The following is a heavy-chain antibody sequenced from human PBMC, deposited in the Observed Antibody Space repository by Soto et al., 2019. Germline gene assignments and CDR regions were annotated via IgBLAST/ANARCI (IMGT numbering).Heavy chain of an antibody. CDR2: IIPIFGTA. CDR3: ARDEAYDSSGYYQSY. J-gene: IGHJ4*02. V-gene: IGHV1-69*13. CDR1: GGTFSSYA. Sequence: SLKVSCKASGGTFSSYAISWVRQAPGQGLEWMGGIIPIFGTANYAQKFQGRVTITADESTSTAYMELSSLRSEDTAVYYCARDEAYDSSGYYQSYWGQGTLVTVSS. D-gene: IGHD3-22*01.